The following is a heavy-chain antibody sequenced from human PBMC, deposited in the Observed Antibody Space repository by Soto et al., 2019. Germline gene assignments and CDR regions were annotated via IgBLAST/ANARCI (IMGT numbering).Heavy chain of an antibody. CDR3: TTEHPVVVAAYSVYFDY. Sequence: GGSLRLSCAASGFTFSNAWMSWVRQAPGKGLEWVGRIKSKTDGGTTDYAAPVKGRFTISRDDSKNTLYLQMNSLKTEDTAVYYCTTEHPVVVAAYSVYFDYWGQGTLVTVSS. CDR1: GFTFSNAW. D-gene: IGHD2-15*01. CDR2: IKSKTDGGTT. V-gene: IGHV3-15*01. J-gene: IGHJ4*02.